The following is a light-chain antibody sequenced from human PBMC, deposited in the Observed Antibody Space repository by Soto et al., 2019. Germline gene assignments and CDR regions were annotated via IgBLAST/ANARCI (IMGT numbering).Light chain of an antibody. CDR3: QQYNNWPRT. Sequence: MTPSPSTLSGSVVDRVTITCRASQTISSWLAWYQQKPGQAPRHLIYGASTRATGIPARFSGSGSGTEFTLTISSLQSEDFAVYYCQQYNNWPRTFGQGTKVDIK. CDR1: QTISSW. V-gene: IGKV3-15*01. CDR2: GAS. J-gene: IGKJ1*01.